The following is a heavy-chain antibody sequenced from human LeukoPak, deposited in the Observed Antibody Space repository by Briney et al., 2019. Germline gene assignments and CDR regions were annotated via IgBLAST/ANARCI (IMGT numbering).Heavy chain of an antibody. Sequence: SETLSLTCAVYGGSFSGYYWSWIRQPPGKGLEWIGEINHSGSTNYNPSLKSRVTISVDTSKNQFSLKLSSVTAADTAVYYCARLVRGVMRYFDYWGQGTLVTVSS. CDR3: ARLVRGVMRYFDY. V-gene: IGHV4-34*01. J-gene: IGHJ4*02. D-gene: IGHD3-10*01. CDR1: GGSFSGYY. CDR2: INHSGST.